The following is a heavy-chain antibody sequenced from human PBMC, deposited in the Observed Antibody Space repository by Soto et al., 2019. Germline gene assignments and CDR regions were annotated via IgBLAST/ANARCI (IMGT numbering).Heavy chain of an antibody. D-gene: IGHD6-13*01. V-gene: IGHV4-59*01. J-gene: IGHJ4*02. CDR2: IYYSGST. Sequence: QVQLQESGPGLVKPSETLSLTCTVSGGSISSYYWSWIRQPPGKGLEWIGYIYYSGSTNYNPSLKSRVTISVDTSKNQVSLELSSVTAADTAVYFCARASSTNWYQFFDRWGQGTLVTVSS. CDR1: GGSISSYY. CDR3: ARASSTNWYQFFDR.